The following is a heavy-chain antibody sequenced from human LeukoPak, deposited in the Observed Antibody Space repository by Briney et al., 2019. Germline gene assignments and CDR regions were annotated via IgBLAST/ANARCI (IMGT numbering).Heavy chain of an antibody. V-gene: IGHV1-18*01. Sequence: ASVKVSCKASGGTFSSYAISWVRQAPGQGLECMGWINPNSGGTNYAQKLQGRVSMTTDTSTSTAYMDLRSLRSDDTAVYYCARDLQYSSGWSASGMDVWGKGTTVTISS. J-gene: IGHJ6*03. D-gene: IGHD6-19*01. CDR2: INPNSGGT. CDR3: ARDLQYSSGWSASGMDV. CDR1: GGTFSSYA.